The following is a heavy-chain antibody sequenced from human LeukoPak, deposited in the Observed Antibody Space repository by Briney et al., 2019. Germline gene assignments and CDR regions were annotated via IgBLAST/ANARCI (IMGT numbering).Heavy chain of an antibody. Sequence: GRSLRLSCVDSGFILSKYAMHWVRQAPGKGLEWVAVITNDGSSKSYADSVKGRFTISRDSSKNTLYLQMNRLRVEDTAVYYCARTVAARLNWFDPWGQGTLVTVSS. J-gene: IGHJ5*02. D-gene: IGHD6-6*01. CDR1: GFILSKYA. V-gene: IGHV3-30-3*01. CDR2: ITNDGSSK. CDR3: ARTVAARLNWFDP.